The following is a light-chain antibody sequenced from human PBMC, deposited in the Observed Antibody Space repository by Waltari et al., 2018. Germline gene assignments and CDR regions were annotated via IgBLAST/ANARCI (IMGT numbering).Light chain of an antibody. J-gene: IGLJ2*01. CDR2: EVS. CDR3: SSYAGSNNVL. CDR1: SSDVGDHDY. Sequence: QSALTQPPSASGSPGQSVTISCTGTSSDVGDHDYVSWYQQHPGNAPKLRSYEVSKRPSGVPDRFSGSKSANTASLTVSGLQAEDEADYYCSSYAGSNNVLFGGGTKLTVL. V-gene: IGLV2-8*01.